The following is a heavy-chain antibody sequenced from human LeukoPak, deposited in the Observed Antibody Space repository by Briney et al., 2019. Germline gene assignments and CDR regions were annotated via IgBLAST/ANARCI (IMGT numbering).Heavy chain of an antibody. Sequence: GGSLRLSCAASGFTFSSYAMSCVRQAPGKGLEWVSGISGSGGSTYYADSVRGRFTISRDNSKNTLFLQMSRLRAEDAAVYYCAKALENCGGDCAQYYFDYWGQGTLVTVSS. V-gene: IGHV3-23*01. CDR2: ISGSGGST. CDR3: AKALENCGGDCAQYYFDY. J-gene: IGHJ4*02. D-gene: IGHD2-21*02. CDR1: GFTFSSYA.